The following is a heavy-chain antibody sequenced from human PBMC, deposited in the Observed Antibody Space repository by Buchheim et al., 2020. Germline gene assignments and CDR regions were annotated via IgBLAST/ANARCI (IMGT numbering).Heavy chain of an antibody. J-gene: IGHJ4*02. CDR2: MKSIADGGTT. CDR3: ATEPYVWGNYRYSTNDY. D-gene: IGHD3-16*02. V-gene: IGHV3-15*01. Sequence: DVQLVESGGGLVKPGGSLRLSCAASGFTFRNVWMSWVRQTPGKGLEWVGRMKSIADGGTTGYAAPVKGRFTIFRDDFKNMLFLQMNSLRTEDTAVYYCATEPYVWGNYRYSTNDYWGQG. CDR1: GFTFRNVW.